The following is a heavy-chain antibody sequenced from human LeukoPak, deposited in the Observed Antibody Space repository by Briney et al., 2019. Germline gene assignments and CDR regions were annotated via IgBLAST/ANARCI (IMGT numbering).Heavy chain of an antibody. CDR1: GFTLSIYA. J-gene: IGHJ1*01. CDR2: ISGSGGNT. Sequence: GGSLRLSCAASGFTLSIYAMSWVRQAPGKGLEWVSAISGSGGNTYYADSVKGRFTISRDNSKTMLYLQMNSLRVEDTAVYYCAGDRRYDSSGYFQHWGQGTLVTVSS. V-gene: IGHV3-23*01. D-gene: IGHD3-22*01. CDR3: AGDRRYDSSGYFQH.